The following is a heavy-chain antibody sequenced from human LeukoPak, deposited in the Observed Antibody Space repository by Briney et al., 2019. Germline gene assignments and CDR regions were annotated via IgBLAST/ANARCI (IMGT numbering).Heavy chain of an antibody. CDR2: IYYSGST. J-gene: IGHJ4*02. CDR1: GGSISSGDYY. D-gene: IGHD2-21*02. V-gene: IGHV4-30-4*01. Sequence: SQTLSLSCTVSGGSISSGDYYWSWIRQPPGTGLEWIGYIYYSGSTYYNPSLKSRVTISVDTSKNQFSLKLSSVTAADTAVYYCARAECGGDCYLDYWGQGTLVTVSP. CDR3: ARAECGGDCYLDY.